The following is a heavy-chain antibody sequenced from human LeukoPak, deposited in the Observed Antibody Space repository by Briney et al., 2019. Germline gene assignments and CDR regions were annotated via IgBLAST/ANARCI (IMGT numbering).Heavy chain of an antibody. J-gene: IGHJ1*01. Sequence: GGSLRLSCAASGFTFSSYAMTWVRQAPGKGLEWVSTISGSGRRTYYADSVKGRFTISRDNAKNSLYLQMNSLRAEDTAVYYCVVGDYYDSSGYYRAFQHWGQGTLVTVSS. CDR1: GFTFSSYA. CDR3: VVGDYYDSSGYYRAFQH. D-gene: IGHD3-22*01. V-gene: IGHV3-23*01. CDR2: ISGSGRRT.